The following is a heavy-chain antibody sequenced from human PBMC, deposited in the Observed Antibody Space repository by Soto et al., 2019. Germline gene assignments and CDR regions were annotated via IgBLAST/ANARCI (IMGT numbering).Heavy chain of an antibody. D-gene: IGHD2-15*01. J-gene: IGHJ6*02. CDR3: ASIGYCSGGSCSSPYYYYGIEV. V-gene: IGHV5-51*01. CDR1: GYSFTSYW. CDR2: IYPGDSDT. Sequence: GESLKISCKGSGYSFTSYWIGWVRQIPWKGLEWMGIIYPGDSDTRYSPSFQGQVTISADKSISTADLQWSSLKASDTAMYYCASIGYCSGGSCSSPYYYYGIEVLGQHTTVSVSS.